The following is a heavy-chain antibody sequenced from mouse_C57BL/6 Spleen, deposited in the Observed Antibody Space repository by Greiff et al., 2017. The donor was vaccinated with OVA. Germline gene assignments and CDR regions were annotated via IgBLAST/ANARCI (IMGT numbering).Heavy chain of an antibody. Sequence: VQLQQSGAELVRPGASVTLSCKASGYTFTDYEMHWVKQTPVHGLEWIGAIDPETGGTAYNQKFKGKAILTADKSSSTAYMELRSLTSEDSAVYYCTMGLHVLFAYWGQGTLVTVSA. J-gene: IGHJ3*01. CDR2: IDPETGGT. D-gene: IGHD2-4*01. V-gene: IGHV1-15*01. CDR1: GYTFTDYE. CDR3: TMGLHVLFAY.